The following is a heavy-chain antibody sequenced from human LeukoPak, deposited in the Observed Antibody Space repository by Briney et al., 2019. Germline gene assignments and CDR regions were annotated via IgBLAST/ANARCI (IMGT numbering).Heavy chain of an antibody. D-gene: IGHD3-9*01. J-gene: IGHJ5*02. Sequence: ASVKVSCKASGYTFTSYDINWVRQATGQGLEWMRWMNPNSGNTGYAQKFQGRVTMTRNTSISTPYMELSSLRSEDTAVYYCARSPDVLRYFDWPAAFDPWGQGTLITVSS. CDR3: ARSPDVLRYFDWPAAFDP. CDR2: MNPNSGNT. V-gene: IGHV1-8*01. CDR1: GYTFTSYD.